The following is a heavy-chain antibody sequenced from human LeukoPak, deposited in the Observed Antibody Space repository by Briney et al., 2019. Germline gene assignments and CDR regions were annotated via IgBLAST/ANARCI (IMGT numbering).Heavy chain of an antibody. V-gene: IGHV3-23*01. CDR3: AKSSSWTYNWFDP. CDR1: GFTFSSYA. D-gene: IGHD6-13*01. J-gene: IGHJ5*02. CDR2: ISAGGGST. Sequence: PGGPLRLSCAASGFTFSSYAMSWVRQAPGKGLEWVSAISAGGGSTYFADSVEGRFTIFRGNSKNTLFLQMNSLRAEDTAVYYCAKSSSWTYNWFDPWGQGTLVTVSS.